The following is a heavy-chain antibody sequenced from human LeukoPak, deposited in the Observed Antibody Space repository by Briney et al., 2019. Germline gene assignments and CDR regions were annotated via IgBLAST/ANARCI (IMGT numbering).Heavy chain of an antibody. J-gene: IGHJ6*03. CDR1: GGSISSNSYY. CDR3: ARLYYYGSYYYMDV. V-gene: IGHV4-39*07. Sequence: SETLSLTCAVSGGSISSNSYYWGWIRQPPGKGLEWIGSIYYSGSTYYNPSLKSRVTISVDTSKNQFSLKLSSVTAADTAVYYCARLYYYGSYYYMDVWGKGTTVTISS. D-gene: IGHD3-10*01. CDR2: IYYSGST.